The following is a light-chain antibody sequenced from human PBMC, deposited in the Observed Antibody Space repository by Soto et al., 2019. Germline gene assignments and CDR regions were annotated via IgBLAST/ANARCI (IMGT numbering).Light chain of an antibody. CDR2: DAS. CDR1: QSISSW. Sequence: DIQMTQSPSTLSASVGDRVTISCRASQSISSWLAWYQQKPGKAPKLLIYDASSLESGVPSRFSGSGFGTEFTLTINSLQPDDFATYYCQQYNSYSPWTFGQGTKVDIK. J-gene: IGKJ1*01. CDR3: QQYNSYSPWT. V-gene: IGKV1-5*01.